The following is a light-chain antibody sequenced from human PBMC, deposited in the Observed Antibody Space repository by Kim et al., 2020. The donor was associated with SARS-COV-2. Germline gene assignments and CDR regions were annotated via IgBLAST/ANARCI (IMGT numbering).Light chain of an antibody. J-gene: IGKJ5*01. V-gene: IGKV3-15*01. CDR1: QSISSN. Sequence: SPGERVTLASRARQSISSNLAWYQQKPGQAPRLLISGASTRATKIPSRFSGSGSGREFTLTITTLQSEDFAMYYCQQYSDWRPITFGQGTRLEIK. CDR3: QQYSDWRPIT. CDR2: GAS.